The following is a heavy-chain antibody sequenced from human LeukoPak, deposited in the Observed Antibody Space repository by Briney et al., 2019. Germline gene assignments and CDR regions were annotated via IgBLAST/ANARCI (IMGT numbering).Heavy chain of an antibody. CDR2: TYPGDSDT. Sequence: GESLKISCKGSGYNFSSYWIDWVRQMPGKGLEWMGITYPGDSDTRYSPFFQGQVTISADKSIRTAYLQWNSLKASDTAMYYCARGGSFGTWETIDSWGQGTLVTVSS. CDR1: GYNFSSYW. J-gene: IGHJ4*02. CDR3: ARGGSFGTWETIDS. D-gene: IGHD3-10*01. V-gene: IGHV5-51*01.